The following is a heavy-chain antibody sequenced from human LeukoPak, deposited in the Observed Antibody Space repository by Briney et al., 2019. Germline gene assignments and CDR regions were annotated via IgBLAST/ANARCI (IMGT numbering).Heavy chain of an antibody. D-gene: IGHD6-19*01. CDR3: ARGRVAGTDYFDY. Sequence: SVKVSCKASGGTFSSYAIGWVRQAPGQGLEWMGGIIPIFGTANYAQKFQGRVTITADKSTSTAYMELSSLRSEDTAVYYCARGRVAGTDYFDYWGQGTLVTVSS. CDR1: GGTFSSYA. J-gene: IGHJ4*02. CDR2: IIPIFGTA. V-gene: IGHV1-69*06.